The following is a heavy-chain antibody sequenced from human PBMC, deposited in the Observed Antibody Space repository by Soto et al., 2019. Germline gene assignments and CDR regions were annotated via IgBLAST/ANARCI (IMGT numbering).Heavy chain of an antibody. CDR2: ISSTTSYI. CDR1: GFTFTRYS. J-gene: IGHJ4*02. V-gene: IGHV3-21*06. Sequence: GGSLRLSCAASGFTFTRYSMNWVRQAPGKGLEWVSSISSTTSYIYHGDSMKGRFTISRDNAKNSLYLEMNSLRAEDTAVYYCARESEDLTSNFDYWGQGTLVTVSS. CDR3: ARESEDLTSNFDY.